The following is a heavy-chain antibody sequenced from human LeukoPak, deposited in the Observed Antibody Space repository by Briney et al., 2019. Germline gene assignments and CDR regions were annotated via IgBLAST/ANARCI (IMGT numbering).Heavy chain of an antibody. CDR3: ARDPTYYYGSVYYFDY. CDR2: ISYDGSNK. J-gene: IGHJ4*02. CDR1: GFTFSSYA. V-gene: IGHV3-30-3*01. Sequence: GGSLRLSCAASGFTFSSYAMHWVRQAPGKGLEWVAVISYDGSNKYYADSVKGRLTISRDNSKNTLYLQMNSLRAEDTAVYYCARDPTYYYGSVYYFDYWGQGTLVTVSS. D-gene: IGHD3-10*01.